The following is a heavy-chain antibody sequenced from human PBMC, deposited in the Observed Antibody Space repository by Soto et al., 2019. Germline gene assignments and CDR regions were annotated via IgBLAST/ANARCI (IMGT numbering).Heavy chain of an antibody. V-gene: IGHV1-3*01. J-gene: IGHJ4*02. CDR2: INAGNGNT. CDR1: GYTFTSYA. D-gene: IGHD6-13*01. CDR3: ARDQGRFSSSWYRPLDY. Sequence: ASVKVSCKASGYTFTSYAMHWVRQAPGQRLEWMGWINAGNGNTKYSQKFQGRVTITRDTSASTAYMELSSLRSEDTAVYYCARDQGRFSSSWYRPLDYWGQGTLVTVSS.